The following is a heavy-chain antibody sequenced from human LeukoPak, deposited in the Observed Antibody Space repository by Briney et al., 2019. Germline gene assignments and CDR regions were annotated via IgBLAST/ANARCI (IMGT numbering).Heavy chain of an antibody. D-gene: IGHD5-24*01. Sequence: SETLSLTCTVSGGSISSSSYYWGWIRQPPGKGLEWIGSIYYSGSTYYNPSLKSRVTISIDTSKNQFSLKLSSVTAADTAVYYCARAEMATEGWFDPWGQGNLVTVSS. CDR1: GGSISSSSYY. V-gene: IGHV4-39*07. CDR3: ARAEMATEGWFDP. J-gene: IGHJ5*02. CDR2: IYYSGST.